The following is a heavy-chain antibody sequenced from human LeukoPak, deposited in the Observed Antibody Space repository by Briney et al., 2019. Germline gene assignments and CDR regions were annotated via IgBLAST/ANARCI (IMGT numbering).Heavy chain of an antibody. D-gene: IGHD1-26*01. J-gene: IGHJ4*02. Sequence: GGSLRLSCAASGFTFSSYAMHWVRQAPGKGLEWVAVISYDGSNKYYADSVKGRFTISRDNSKNTLYLQMNSLRAEDTAVYYCAREVEGGSYLDYWGQGTLVTVSS. CDR3: AREVEGGSYLDY. V-gene: IGHV3-30-3*01. CDR2: ISYDGSNK. CDR1: GFTFSSYA.